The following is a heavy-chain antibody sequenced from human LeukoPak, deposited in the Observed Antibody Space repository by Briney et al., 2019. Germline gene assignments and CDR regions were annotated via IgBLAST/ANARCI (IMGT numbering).Heavy chain of an antibody. D-gene: IGHD2/OR15-2a*01. Sequence: SATLSLTCAVYGVSFSGYYWSWIRQPPGKGLEWIGEINHSGSTNCKPSLESRVTISVDTSKKQFSLRQTSVSAADTAVYYCARETVIVRVEDYFDSWGQGTLVFVSS. CDR1: GVSFSGYY. CDR3: ARETVIVRVEDYFDS. V-gene: IGHV4-34*01. J-gene: IGHJ4*02. CDR2: INHSGST.